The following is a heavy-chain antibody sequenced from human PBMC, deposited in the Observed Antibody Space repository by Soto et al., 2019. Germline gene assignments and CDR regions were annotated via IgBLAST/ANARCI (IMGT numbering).Heavy chain of an antibody. D-gene: IGHD4-17*01. Sequence: GASVKVSCKASGYTFTSYDINWVRQATGQGLEWMGWMNPNSGNTGYAQKFQGRVTMTRNTSISTAYMELSSLRSEDTAVYYCARGVRWPVVFDYWGQGTLVTVSS. CDR2: MNPNSGNT. CDR3: ARGVRWPVVFDY. V-gene: IGHV1-8*01. J-gene: IGHJ4*02. CDR1: GYTFTSYD.